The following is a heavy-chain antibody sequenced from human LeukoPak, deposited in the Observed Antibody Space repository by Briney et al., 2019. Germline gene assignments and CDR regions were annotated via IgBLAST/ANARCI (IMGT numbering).Heavy chain of an antibody. J-gene: IGHJ4*02. CDR1: GFTFGDYA. Sequence: GGSLRLSCTASGFTFGDYAMGWVRQAPGKGLEWVGFIRNKTHDGTTEYAASVKGRFTISRDDSKSIAYLQMNSLKTEDTAVYYCTLGAPSYWGQGTLVTVSS. D-gene: IGHD1-26*01. CDR3: TLGAPSY. V-gene: IGHV3-49*04. CDR2: IRNKTHDGTT.